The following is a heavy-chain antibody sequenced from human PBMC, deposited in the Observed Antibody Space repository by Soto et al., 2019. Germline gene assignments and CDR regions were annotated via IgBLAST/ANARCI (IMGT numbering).Heavy chain of an antibody. J-gene: IGHJ5*02. D-gene: IGHD1-26*01. Sequence: SVKVSCKASGGTFSSYAISWVRQAPGQGLEWMGGIIPIFGTANYAQKFQGRVTITADKSTSTAYMELSSLRSEDTAVYYCARMSIVGAAQAYNRFDPWGQGTLVTSPQ. CDR1: GGTFSSYA. CDR2: IIPIFGTA. CDR3: ARMSIVGAAQAYNRFDP. V-gene: IGHV1-69*06.